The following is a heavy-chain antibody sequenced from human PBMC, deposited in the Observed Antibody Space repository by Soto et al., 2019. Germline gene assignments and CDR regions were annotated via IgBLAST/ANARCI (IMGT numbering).Heavy chain of an antibody. CDR1: GGSISSSSYY. CDR2: IYYSGST. J-gene: IGHJ5*02. D-gene: IGHD2-2*01. Sequence: SETLSLTCTVSGGSISSSSYYWGWIRQPPGKGLEWIGSIYYSGSTYYNPSLKSRVTISVDTSKNQFSLKLSSVTAADTAVYYCARRLLVVVPAATKYGWFDPWGQGTLVTVSS. CDR3: ARRLLVVVPAATKYGWFDP. V-gene: IGHV4-39*01.